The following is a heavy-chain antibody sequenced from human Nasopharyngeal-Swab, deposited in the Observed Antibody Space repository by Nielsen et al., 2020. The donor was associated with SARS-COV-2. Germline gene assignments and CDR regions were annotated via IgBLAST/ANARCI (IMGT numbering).Heavy chain of an antibody. CDR3: ARDGLDYDFWSAYFMDV. Sequence: GGSLRLSCAASGFTFNNYNFNWVRQAPGKGLEWFSSISSSSSYIYYADSVKGRFTISRDNAKNSLYLQMNSLRDEDTAVYYCARDGLDYDFWSAYFMDVWGQGTTVTVSS. J-gene: IGHJ6*02. V-gene: IGHV3-21*01. CDR1: GFTFNNYN. D-gene: IGHD3-3*01. CDR2: ISSSSSYI.